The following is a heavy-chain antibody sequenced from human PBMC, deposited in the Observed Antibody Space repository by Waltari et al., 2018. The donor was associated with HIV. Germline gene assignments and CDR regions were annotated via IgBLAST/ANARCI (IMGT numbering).Heavy chain of an antibody. CDR3: AREWSLDTAMVHWYFDL. CDR1: GFTFSCPH. CDR2: TRNKANSYIT. V-gene: IGHV3-72*01. J-gene: IGHJ2*01. D-gene: IGHD5-18*01. Sequence: EVQLVESGGGLFQPGGSLRLSCAASGFTFSCPHMDWVRQAAGKGLGWVGRTRNKANSYITQYASSGKGRFTISRDDSKNSLYLQMNRLKTEDTAVYYCAREWSLDTAMVHWYFDLWGRGTLVTVSS.